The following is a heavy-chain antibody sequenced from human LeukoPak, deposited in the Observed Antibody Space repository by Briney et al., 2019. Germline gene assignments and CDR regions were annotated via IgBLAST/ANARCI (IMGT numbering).Heavy chain of an antibody. CDR3: ARDGSGRNYYYGMDV. D-gene: IGHD3-10*01. CDR1: GYTFTSYA. Sequence: ASVKVSCKASGYTFTSYAMHWVRQAPGQRLEWMRWINAGNGNTKYSQKFQGRVTITRDTSASTAYMELSSLRSEDTAVYYCARDGSGRNYYYGMDVWGQGTTVTVSS. CDR2: INAGNGNT. V-gene: IGHV1-3*01. J-gene: IGHJ6*02.